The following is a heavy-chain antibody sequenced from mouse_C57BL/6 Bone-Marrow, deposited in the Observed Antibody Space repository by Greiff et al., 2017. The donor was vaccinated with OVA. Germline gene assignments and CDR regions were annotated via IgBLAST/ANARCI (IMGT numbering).Heavy chain of an antibody. CDR2: INPNNGGT. V-gene: IGHV1-18*01. CDR3: ARGLRRGAHFDY. CDR1: GYTFTDYN. J-gene: IGHJ2*01. Sequence: LVKPGASVKIPCKASGYTFTDYNMDWVKQSHGKSLEWIGDINPNNGGTIYNQKFKGKATLTVDKSSSTAYMELRSLTSEDTAVYYCARGLRRGAHFDYWGQGTTLTVSS. D-gene: IGHD2-2*01.